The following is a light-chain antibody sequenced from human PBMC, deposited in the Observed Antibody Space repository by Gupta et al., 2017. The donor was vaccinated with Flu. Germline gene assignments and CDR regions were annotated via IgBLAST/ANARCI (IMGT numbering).Light chain of an antibody. CDR3: QQYGSSPAYT. CDR1: QTVAGSY. Sequence: EIVLTQSPGSLSLSPGERATLSCRASQTVAGSYLAWYQQQPGQAPRLLIYGASSRATGIPDRFSGSGSGTDFTLTISRLEPGDFAVYYCQQYGSSPAYTFGQGTKLEI. V-gene: IGKV3-20*01. J-gene: IGKJ2*01. CDR2: GAS.